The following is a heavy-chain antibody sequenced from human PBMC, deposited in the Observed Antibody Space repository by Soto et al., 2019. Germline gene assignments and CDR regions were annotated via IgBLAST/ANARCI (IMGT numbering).Heavy chain of an antibody. CDR1: GGSISSFCYY. V-gene: IGHV4-31*03. Sequence: PSETLSLTCTVSGGSISSFCYYWSWIRQHPGKGLEWIGYIYYSGSTYYNPSLKSRVTISVDTSKNQFSLKLSSVTAADTAVYYCAYSVTARVYYFVYWDQGTLVTASS. CDR2: IYYSGST. J-gene: IGHJ4*02. D-gene: IGHD5-18*01. CDR3: AYSVTARVYYFVY.